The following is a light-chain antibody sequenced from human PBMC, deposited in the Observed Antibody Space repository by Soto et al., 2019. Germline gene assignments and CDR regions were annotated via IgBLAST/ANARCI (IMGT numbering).Light chain of an antibody. V-gene: IGLV1-40*01. Sequence: QAVVTQPPSVSGAPGQTVTISCTGSSSNIGAGFDVHWYQQVPGTAPKLVLYSNTARPSGVPDRFSGSRSGSSGSLAITGLQPEDEAAYYCATWDDSLNGWVFGGGTKLTVL. CDR3: ATWDDSLNGWV. CDR2: SNT. J-gene: IGLJ3*02. CDR1: SSNIGAGFD.